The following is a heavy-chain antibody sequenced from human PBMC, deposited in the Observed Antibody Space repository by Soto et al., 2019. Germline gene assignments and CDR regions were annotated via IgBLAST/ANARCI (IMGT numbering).Heavy chain of an antibody. J-gene: IGHJ3*02. D-gene: IGHD1-26*01. CDR3: ARPGGSGSLDHDAFDI. CDR1: GGSISSSSYY. CDR2: IYYSGST. V-gene: IGHV4-39*01. Sequence: SDTLSLTCTVSGGSISSSSYYWGWIRKPPGKGLEWIGSIYYSGSTYYNPSLKSRVTISVDTSKNQFSLKLSSVTAADTAVYYCARPGGSGSLDHDAFDIWGQGTMVTVSS.